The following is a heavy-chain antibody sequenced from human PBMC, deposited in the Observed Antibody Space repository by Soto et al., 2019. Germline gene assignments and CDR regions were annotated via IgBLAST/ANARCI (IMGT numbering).Heavy chain of an antibody. D-gene: IGHD2-8*01. J-gene: IGHJ4*02. V-gene: IGHV3-23*01. Sequence: PGGSLRLSCVASGFIFDTYAMSWVRQAPGKGLEWVSAISGSGGTTYYADSVKGRLTISRDNSKNILYLQLNSLRVEDTAVYYCPKGRGRFKSGVQKTFDSWGQGTLGTVYS. CDR2: ISGSGGTT. CDR1: GFIFDTYA. CDR3: PKGRGRFKSGVQKTFDS.